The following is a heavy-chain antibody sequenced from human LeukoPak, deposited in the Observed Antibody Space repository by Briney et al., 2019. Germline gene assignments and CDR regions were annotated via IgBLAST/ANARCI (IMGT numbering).Heavy chain of an antibody. Sequence: GGSLRLSCAASGFTFSSYGMHWVRQAPGKGLEWVAVIWYDGSNKYYADSVKGRFTISRDNSRNTLYLQMNSLRAEDTAVYYCASRTGAFDIWGQGTMVTVSS. J-gene: IGHJ3*02. D-gene: IGHD1-14*01. CDR1: GFTFSSYG. CDR3: ASRTGAFDI. CDR2: IWYDGSNK. V-gene: IGHV3-33*01.